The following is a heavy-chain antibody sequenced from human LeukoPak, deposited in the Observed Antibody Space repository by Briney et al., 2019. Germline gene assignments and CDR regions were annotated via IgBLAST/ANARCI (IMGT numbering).Heavy chain of an antibody. CDR2: ISSSGSTI. CDR1: GFPFSSYE. CDR3: ARDISTLDY. J-gene: IGHJ4*02. V-gene: IGHV3-48*03. Sequence: PGGSLRLSCAASGFPFSSYEMNWVRQAPGKGLEWVSYISSSGSTIYYADSVKGRFTISRDNAKNSPYLQMNTLRVEDTAVYYCARDISTLDYWGQGTLVTVSS.